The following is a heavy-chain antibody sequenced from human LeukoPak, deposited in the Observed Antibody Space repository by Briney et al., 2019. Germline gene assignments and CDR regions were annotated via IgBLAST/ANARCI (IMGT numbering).Heavy chain of an antibody. D-gene: IGHD6-19*01. CDR3: ARDPWGLRFSGSCDY. V-gene: IGHV3-21*01. CDR1: GFTFRSHE. CDR2: ISSSSSYI. J-gene: IGHJ4*02. Sequence: PGGSLRLSCSASGFTFRSHEMNWVRQAPGKGLEWVSSISSSSSYIYYADSVKGRFTISRDNAKNSLYLQMNSLRAEDTAVYYCARDPWGLRFSGSCDYWGQGTLVTVSS.